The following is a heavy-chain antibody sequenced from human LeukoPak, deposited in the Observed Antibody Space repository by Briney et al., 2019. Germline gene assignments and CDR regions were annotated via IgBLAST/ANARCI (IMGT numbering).Heavy chain of an antibody. D-gene: IGHD3-16*01. CDR3: ARTFGEYYFDY. Sequence: SETLSLTCAVYGGSFSGYYWSWIRQPPGKGLEWIGEINHSGSTNYNPSLKSRVTISVDTSKNQFSLKLSSVTAADTAVYYCARTFGEYYFDYWGQGTLVTVSS. J-gene: IGHJ4*02. CDR2: INHSGST. CDR1: GGSFSGYY. V-gene: IGHV4-34*01.